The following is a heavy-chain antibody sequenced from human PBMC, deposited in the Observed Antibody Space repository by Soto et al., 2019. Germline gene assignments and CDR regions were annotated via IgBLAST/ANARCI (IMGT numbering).Heavy chain of an antibody. CDR3: ARGYCSGGSCLAY. Sequence: EVQLVESGGGLVQPGGSLRLSCAASGFTFSSYEMNWVRQAPGKGLEWVSYISSSGSTIYYADSVKGRFTISRDNAKNSLNLQMNSLRAEDTAVYYCARGYCSGGSCLAYWGQGTLVTVSS. CDR2: ISSSGSTI. CDR1: GFTFSSYE. D-gene: IGHD2-15*01. V-gene: IGHV3-48*03. J-gene: IGHJ4*02.